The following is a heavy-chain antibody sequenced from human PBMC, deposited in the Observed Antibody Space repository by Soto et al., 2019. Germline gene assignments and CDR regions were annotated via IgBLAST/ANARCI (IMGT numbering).Heavy chain of an antibody. CDR1: GGSFSGYY. V-gene: IGHV4-34*01. D-gene: IGHD6-19*01. J-gene: IGHJ4*02. CDR2: INDSGSN. CDR3: ARARSGYELLVRGTSSGWYVDY. Sequence: QVQLQQWGAGLLKPSETLSLTCAVYGGSFSGYYWSWIRQPPGKGLEWIGEINDSGSNNYNPSLKGRVTRSVDTSKNQFSLKLRSVTDADTAVYYCARARSGYELLVRGTSSGWYVDYWGQGTLVTVSS.